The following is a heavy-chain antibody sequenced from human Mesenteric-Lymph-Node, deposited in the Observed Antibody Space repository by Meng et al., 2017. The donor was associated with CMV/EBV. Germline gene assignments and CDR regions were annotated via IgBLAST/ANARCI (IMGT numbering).Heavy chain of an antibody. D-gene: IGHD3-3*01. Sequence: GGSLRPSCAASGFTFSSYAMHWVRQAPGKGLEYVSAISSNGGSTYYADSVKGRFTISRDNSKNTLYLQMGSLRAEDMAVYYCARGGLGFLEWFHYGMDVWGQGTTVTVSS. J-gene: IGHJ6*02. CDR2: ISSNGGST. V-gene: IGHV3-64*02. CDR3: ARGGLGFLEWFHYGMDV. CDR1: GFTFSSYA.